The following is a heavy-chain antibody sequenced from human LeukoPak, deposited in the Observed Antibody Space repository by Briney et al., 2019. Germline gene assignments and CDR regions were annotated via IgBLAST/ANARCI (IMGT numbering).Heavy chain of an antibody. CDR3: ARVDRWPQRDAFDI. D-gene: IGHD5-24*01. CDR2: IYYSGST. V-gene: IGHV4-39*01. J-gene: IGHJ3*02. CDR1: GGSISSSSYY. Sequence: SETLSLTCTVSGGSISSSSYYWGWIRQPPGKGLDWIGSIYYSGSTYYNPSLKSRVTISVDTSKNQFSLKLSSVTAADTAVYYCARVDRWPQRDAFDIWGQGTMVTVSS.